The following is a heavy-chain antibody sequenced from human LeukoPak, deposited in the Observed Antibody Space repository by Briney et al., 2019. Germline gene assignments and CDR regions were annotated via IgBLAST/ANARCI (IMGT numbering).Heavy chain of an antibody. J-gene: IGHJ4*02. Sequence: GGSLRLSCAASGFSFTNTWMSWVRQAPGRGREGVGRLKSNPDGGATVYSAPVKGRFTISRDDSKNTLYLQLHSLKAEDTAVYYCATDAFLLFGEFAHWGQGTLVTVSS. CDR1: GFSFTNTW. D-gene: IGHD3-10*01. V-gene: IGHV3-15*01. CDR3: ATDAFLLFGEFAH. CDR2: LKSNPDGGAT.